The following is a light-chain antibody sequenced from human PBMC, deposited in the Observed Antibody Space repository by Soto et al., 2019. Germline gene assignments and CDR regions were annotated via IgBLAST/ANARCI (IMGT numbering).Light chain of an antibody. J-gene: IGKJ2*03. CDR3: QHYNNWPPYS. Sequence: EPVMTKSPDTLSVSPGETAILSCRASQDGSTNLAWFHQKPCQTPRLVLYVASKRATGIPARFSGSGSGRHFTLTISSLQSEDFGVYCQHYNNWPPYSFGQGTKVEIK. CDR1: QDGSTN. V-gene: IGKV3-15*01. CDR2: VAS.